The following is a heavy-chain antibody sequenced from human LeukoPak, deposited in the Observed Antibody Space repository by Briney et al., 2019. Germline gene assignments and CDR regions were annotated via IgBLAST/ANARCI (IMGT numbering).Heavy chain of an antibody. CDR3: ARGGRYFDWLLFY. J-gene: IGHJ4*02. CDR1: GFTFSSYS. V-gene: IGHV3-21*01. D-gene: IGHD3-9*01. Sequence: PGGSLRLSCAASGFTFSSYSMNWVRQAPGKGLEWVSSISSSSSYIYYADSVKGRFTISRDNAKNSLYLQMNSLRAEDTAVYYCARGGRYFDWLLFYWGQGTLVTVSS. CDR2: ISSSSSYI.